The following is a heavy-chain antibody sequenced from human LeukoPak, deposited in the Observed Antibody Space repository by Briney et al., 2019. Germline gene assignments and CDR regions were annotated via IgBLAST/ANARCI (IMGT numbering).Heavy chain of an antibody. CDR2: IWYDGSEK. Sequence: GGSLRLSCAASGFTFRNHGMHWVRQAPGKGLEWLAVIWYDGSEKYYADSGQGRFTISRDNSKNALYLQMDSLRAEDTAVYYCARDRNFPAYYFDYWGQGALVTVSS. CDR1: GFTFRNHG. CDR3: ARDRNFPAYYFDY. D-gene: IGHD1-14*01. J-gene: IGHJ4*02. V-gene: IGHV3-33*01.